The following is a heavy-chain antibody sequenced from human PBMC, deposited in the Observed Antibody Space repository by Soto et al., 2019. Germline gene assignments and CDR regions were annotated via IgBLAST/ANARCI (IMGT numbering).Heavy chain of an antibody. V-gene: IGHV3-21*01. D-gene: IGHD2-21*02. CDR1: GFTVSSNY. CDR2: ISSSSSYI. CDR3: ARDGVALVVVTAIHYYGMDV. J-gene: IGHJ6*02. Sequence: GGSLRLSCAASGFTVSSNYMSWVRQAPGKGLEWVSSISSSSSYIYYADSVKGRFTISRDNAKNSLYLQMNSLRAEDTAVYYCARDGVALVVVTAIHYYGMDVWGQGTTVTVSS.